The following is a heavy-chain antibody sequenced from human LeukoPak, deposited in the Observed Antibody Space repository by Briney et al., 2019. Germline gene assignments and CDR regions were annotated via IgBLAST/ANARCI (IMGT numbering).Heavy chain of an antibody. CDR1: GGSISSSSYY. CDR2: IYYSGST. Sequence: PSETLSLTCTVSGGSISSSSYYWGWIRQPPGKGLEWIWRIYYSGSTSYNPSHKRLVTISVDASKNQFSLKRSSVTAADTAVYYCARDLGGSVTRLDYWGQGTLVTVSS. D-gene: IGHD3-16*01. V-gene: IGHV4-39*07. CDR3: ARDLGGSVTRLDY. J-gene: IGHJ4*02.